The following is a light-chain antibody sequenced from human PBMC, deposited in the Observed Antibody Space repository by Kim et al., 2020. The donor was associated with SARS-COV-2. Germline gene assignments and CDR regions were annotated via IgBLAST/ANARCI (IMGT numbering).Light chain of an antibody. Sequence: DIQMTQSPSSVSASVGDRVTITCRASQAISSWLAWYQQKPGKAPKLLIYAVSSLQSGVPSRFSGSGSGTDFTLTISSLQPEDFATYYYRQENNIPLRTFGEGTKVDIK. CDR3: RQENNIPLRT. J-gene: IGKJ4*02. CDR1: QAISSW. CDR2: AVS. V-gene: IGKV1D-12*01.